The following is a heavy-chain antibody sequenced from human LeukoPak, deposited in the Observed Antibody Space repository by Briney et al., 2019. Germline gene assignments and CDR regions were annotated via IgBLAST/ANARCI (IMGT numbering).Heavy chain of an antibody. Sequence: PSETLSLTCTVSGGSISSYYWSWIRQPPGKGLEWIGYIYHSGSTYYNPSLKSRVTISVDRSKNQFSLKLSSVTAADTAVYYCARYRNGYKRFDYWGQGTLVTVSS. CDR1: GGSISSYY. V-gene: IGHV4-59*12. D-gene: IGHD5-24*01. CDR2: IYHSGST. CDR3: ARYRNGYKRFDY. J-gene: IGHJ4*02.